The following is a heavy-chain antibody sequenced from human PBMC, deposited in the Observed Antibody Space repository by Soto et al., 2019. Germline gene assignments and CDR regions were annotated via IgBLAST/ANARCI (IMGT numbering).Heavy chain of an antibody. D-gene: IGHD3-16*02. CDR2: IKQDGSEK. J-gene: IGHJ5*02. Sequence: EVQLVESGGGLVQPGGSLRLSCAASGFTFSSYWMSWVRQAPGKGLEWVANIKQDGSEKYYVDSVKGRFTISRDNAKNSLYLQKNSLRAEDTAVYYCARGNDYDYIWGSYRSNWFDPWGQGTLVTVSS. V-gene: IGHV3-7*01. CDR1: GFTFSSYW. CDR3: ARGNDYDYIWGSYRSNWFDP.